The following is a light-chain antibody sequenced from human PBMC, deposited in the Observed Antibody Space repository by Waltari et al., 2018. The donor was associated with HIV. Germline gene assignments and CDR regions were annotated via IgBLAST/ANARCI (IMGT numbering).Light chain of an antibody. CDR3: AAWDDSLNGWV. J-gene: IGLJ3*02. Sequence: QSVLTQPPSASGTPGQRVTISCSGSSSNIGSNTVTWYHQLPGTAPKLPIYTNNQRPSGVPDRFVGSKSGTSASMAISGLQSEDEADYYCAAWDDSLNGWVFGGGTKLTVL. CDR2: TNN. V-gene: IGLV1-44*01. CDR1: SSNIGSNT.